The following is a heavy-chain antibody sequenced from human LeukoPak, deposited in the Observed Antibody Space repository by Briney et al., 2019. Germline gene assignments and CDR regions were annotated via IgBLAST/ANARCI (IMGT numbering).Heavy chain of an antibody. D-gene: IGHD7-27*01. CDR2: IYPSDSDT. V-gene: IGHV5-51*01. Sequence: GESLKISCKGSGFSFTSYWIGWVRQMPGKGLEWMGIIYPSDSDTTYSPSFQGQVTISADKSVSTAYLQWSSLKASDTAIYYCARRELGILYYFDYWGQGTLVTVSS. CDR1: GFSFTSYW. CDR3: ARRELGILYYFDY. J-gene: IGHJ4*02.